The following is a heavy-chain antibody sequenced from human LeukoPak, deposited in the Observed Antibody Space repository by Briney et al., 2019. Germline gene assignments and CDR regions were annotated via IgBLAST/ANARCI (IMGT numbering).Heavy chain of an antibody. CDR1: GFTFTIYA. J-gene: IGHJ4*02. CDR2: ISDSGDRT. D-gene: IGHD2-2*01. Sequence: GGSLRLSCAASGFTFTIYAMSCVRQSPGKGLEWVSSISDSGDRTYYADSVKGRFTISRDNSRNTLYLQVNSLRAEDTAVYYCAKSGTVPPDYWGQGTLVTVSS. V-gene: IGHV3-23*01. CDR3: AKSGTVPPDY.